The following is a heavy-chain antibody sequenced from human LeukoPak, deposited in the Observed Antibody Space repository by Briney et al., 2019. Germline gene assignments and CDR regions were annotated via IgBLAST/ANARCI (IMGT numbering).Heavy chain of an antibody. V-gene: IGHV3-21*01. CDR2: ISSSSSYI. CDR3: ARKYDPFDY. D-gene: IGHD3-3*01. J-gene: IGHJ4*02. Sequence: PGGSLRLSCAASGFTLSSYSMSWVRQAPGKGLEWVSSISSSSSYIYYADSVKGRFTISRDNAKNSLYLQMNNLRAEDTAVHYCARKYDPFDYWGQGTLVTVSS. CDR1: GFTLSSYS.